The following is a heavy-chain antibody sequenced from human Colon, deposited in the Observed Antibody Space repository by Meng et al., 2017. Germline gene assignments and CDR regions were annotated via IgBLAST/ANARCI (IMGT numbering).Heavy chain of an antibody. D-gene: IGHD3-22*01. CDR1: GLTFRRYA. CDR2: IAYDGGHK. Sequence: GESLNISCVVSGLTFRRYAMHWVRQAPGKGLEWVAVIAYDGGHKDYADSVKGRFTISRDNSLNTLYLQMNSLRAEDTAVYYCARDYNDGSGRFDYWGQGTLVTVSS. J-gene: IGHJ4*02. CDR3: ARDYNDGSGRFDY. V-gene: IGHV3-30*01.